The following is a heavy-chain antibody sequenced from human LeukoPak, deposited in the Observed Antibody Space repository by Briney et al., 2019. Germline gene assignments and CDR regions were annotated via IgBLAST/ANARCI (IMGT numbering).Heavy chain of an antibody. J-gene: IGHJ6*03. CDR3: ARGGLDTAMVMYYYYYYMDV. Sequence: APVKVSCKASGYTFTGYYMHWVRQAPGQGLEWMGWINPNSGGTNYAQKFQGRVTMTRDTSISPAYMELSRLRSDDTAVYYCARGGLDTAMVMYYYYYYMDVWGKGTTVTVSS. D-gene: IGHD5-18*01. CDR1: GYTFTGYY. V-gene: IGHV1-2*02. CDR2: INPNSGGT.